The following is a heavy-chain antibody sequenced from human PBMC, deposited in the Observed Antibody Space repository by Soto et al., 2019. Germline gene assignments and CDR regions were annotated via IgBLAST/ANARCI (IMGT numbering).Heavy chain of an antibody. J-gene: IGHJ4*02. D-gene: IGHD3-22*01. V-gene: IGHV4-30-4*01. CDR1: GGSIRSGDSY. CDR3: ARTHYSDRSGTDY. CDR2: IYYGGST. Sequence: SETRSLTWTLAGGSIRSGDSYCGWIRQPPGKGLEWIGYIYYGGSTYYNPSLKSRVTISLDTSKNQFPLNLRSVTAADTAVYYCARTHYSDRSGTDYWGQGTLVTVSS.